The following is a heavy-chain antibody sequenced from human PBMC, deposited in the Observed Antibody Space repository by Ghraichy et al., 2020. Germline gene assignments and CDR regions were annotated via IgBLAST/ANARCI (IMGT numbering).Heavy chain of an antibody. D-gene: IGHD5-12*01. CDR3: AHHVDIVAEFDY. Sequence: GESLNISCAASGFTFSSYAMSWVRQAPGKGLEWVSAISGSGGSTYYADSVKGRFTISRDNSKNTLYLQMNSLRAEDTAVYYCAHHVDIVAEFDYWGQGTLVTVSS. CDR1: GFTFSSYA. J-gene: IGHJ4*02. V-gene: IGHV3-23*01. CDR2: ISGSGGST.